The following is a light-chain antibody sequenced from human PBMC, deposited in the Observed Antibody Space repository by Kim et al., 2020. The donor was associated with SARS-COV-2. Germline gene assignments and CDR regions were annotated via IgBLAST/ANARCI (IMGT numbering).Light chain of an antibody. CDR2: RGR. V-gene: IGLV3-21*04. Sequence: SYELTQPPSVSVAPGKTARISCGGNNIGSKAVHWYQQKPGQAPVLVIYRGRDRPSGIPERFSGSNSGNTATLTISRVEAGDEADYYGQVWDSSSDHWVFG. CDR3: QVWDSSSDHWV. CDR1: NIGSKA. J-gene: IGLJ3*02.